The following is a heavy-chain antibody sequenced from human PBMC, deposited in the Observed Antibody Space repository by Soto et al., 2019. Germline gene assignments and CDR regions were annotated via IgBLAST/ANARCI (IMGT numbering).Heavy chain of an antibody. Sequence: EVQLLESGGGLVQPGGSLRLSCAASGFTFNTYAMSWVRQSPGKGLEWVSAISDSGGRTYYAASVRGRFTISRDNSRDMLYLQMNSLRDEDTAVYFCVKEVVNSGWTHFDFWGQGTLVTVCS. D-gene: IGHD6-19*01. CDR2: ISDSGGRT. J-gene: IGHJ4*02. CDR1: GFTFNTYA. V-gene: IGHV3-23*01. CDR3: VKEVVNSGWTHFDF.